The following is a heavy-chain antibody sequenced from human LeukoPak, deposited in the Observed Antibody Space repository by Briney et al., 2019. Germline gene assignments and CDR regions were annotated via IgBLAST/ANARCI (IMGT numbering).Heavy chain of an antibody. Sequence: SETLSLTCTVSGGSISSSVYYWGWIRQPPGKGLEWIGSLYYRGSASYSPSLKSRVTISVDTSKNQFSLKLSSVTAADTAVYYCARTGYCSSASRSVVKQWLVRVYFDYWGQGTLVTVSS. CDR1: GGSISSSVYY. J-gene: IGHJ4*02. V-gene: IGHV4-39*01. CDR3: ARTGYCSSASRSVVKQWLVRVYFDY. D-gene: IGHD2-2*01. CDR2: LYYRGSA.